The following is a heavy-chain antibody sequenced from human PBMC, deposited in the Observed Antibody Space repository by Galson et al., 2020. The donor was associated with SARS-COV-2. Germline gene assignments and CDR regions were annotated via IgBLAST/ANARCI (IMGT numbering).Heavy chain of an antibody. D-gene: IGHD4-17*01. J-gene: IGHJ5*02. Sequence: SETLSLTCTVSGGSISSSSYYWGWIRQPPVKGLEWIGSIYYTGSTYYNPSLKSRVTISVDTSKNQFSLKLSSVTAADTAVYYCARLFHSSVTTGWFDPWGQGTLVTVSS. CDR2: IYYTGST. V-gene: IGHV4-39*01. CDR1: GGSISSSSYY. CDR3: ARLFHSSVTTGWFDP.